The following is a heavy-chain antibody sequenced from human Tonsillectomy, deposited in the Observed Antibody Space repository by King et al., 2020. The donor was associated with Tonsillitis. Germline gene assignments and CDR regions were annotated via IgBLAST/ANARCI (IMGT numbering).Heavy chain of an antibody. CDR2: IYYSGST. CDR3: ARGIASRHSRTYYYYMGV. CDR1: GGSISSYY. V-gene: IGHV4-59*01. J-gene: IGHJ6*03. D-gene: IGHD6-6*01. Sequence: QLQESGPGLMKPSETLSLTCTVSGGSISSYYWSWIRQPPEKGLEWIGYIYYSGSTNYNPSLKSRVTISVDTSKNEFSLKLSSVTAADTAVYYCARGIASRHSRTYYYYMGVWGKATTVTVSS.